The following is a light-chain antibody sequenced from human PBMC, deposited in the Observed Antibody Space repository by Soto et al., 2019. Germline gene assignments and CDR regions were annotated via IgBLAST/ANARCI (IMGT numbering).Light chain of an antibody. CDR1: SSDVGGYNY. J-gene: IGLJ1*01. V-gene: IGLV2-14*01. CDR2: EVS. Sequence: QSALTQPASVSGSPGQSITISCTGTSSDVGGYNYVSWYQQHPGKAPKVMIYEVSNRPSGVSNRFSGSKSGNTASLTISGLQPEDEADYYCCSYTNSNTLVFGTGTKLTVL. CDR3: CSYTNSNTLV.